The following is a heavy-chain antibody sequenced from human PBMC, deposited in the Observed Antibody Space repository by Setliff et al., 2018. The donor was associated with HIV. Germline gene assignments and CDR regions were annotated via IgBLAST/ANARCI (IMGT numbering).Heavy chain of an antibody. CDR3: ARVGSGSYYYDY. CDR1: GGSISSSNW. J-gene: IGHJ4*02. D-gene: IGHD3-10*01. CDR2: IYHSGST. V-gene: IGHV4-4*02. Sequence: SETLSLTCAVSGGSISSSNWWSWVRQPPGKGLEWIGHIYHSGSTNYNPSLKSRVIISVDTSKNQFSLRLRSVTAADTAMYYCARVGSGSYYYDYWGQGAMVTVSS.